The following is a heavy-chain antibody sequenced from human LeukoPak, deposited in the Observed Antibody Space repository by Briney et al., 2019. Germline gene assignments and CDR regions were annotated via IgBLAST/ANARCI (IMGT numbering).Heavy chain of an antibody. CDR3: ARESVVRGATDY. Sequence: SVKVSCKASGGTFSSYAISWVRQAPGRGLEWMGGIIPIFGTANYAQKFQGRVTITTDESTSTAYMELSSLRSEDTAVYYCARESVVRGATDYWGQGTLVTVSS. V-gene: IGHV1-69*05. CDR1: GGTFSSYA. CDR2: IIPIFGTA. J-gene: IGHJ4*02. D-gene: IGHD3-10*01.